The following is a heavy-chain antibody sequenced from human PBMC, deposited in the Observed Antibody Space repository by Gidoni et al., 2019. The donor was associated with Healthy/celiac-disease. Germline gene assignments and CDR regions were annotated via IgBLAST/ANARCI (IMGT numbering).Heavy chain of an antibody. D-gene: IGHD6-13*01. V-gene: IGHV1-2*04. J-gene: IGHJ5*02. CDR3: ARARFVAAAGMWFDP. CDR2: INPNSGGT. Sequence: QVQLVQSGAEVKKPGASVKVSCKASGYTFTGYYMHWGRQAPGQGLEWMGWINPNSGGTNYAQKFQGWVTMTRDTSISTAYMELSRLRSDDTAVYYCARARFVAAAGMWFDPWGQGTLVTVSS. CDR1: GYTFTGYY.